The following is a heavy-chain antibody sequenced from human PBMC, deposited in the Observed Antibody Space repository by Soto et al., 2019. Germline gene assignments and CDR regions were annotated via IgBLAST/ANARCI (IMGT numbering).Heavy chain of an antibody. Sequence: ASETLSLTCAVYGGAFSGYYWGWIRQPPGKGLEWIGEINHSGSTNYNPSLKSRVTISVDTYKNQFYLKLSSVTAADTAVYYCSSSSLGMDVWGQGTKVTVSS. CDR2: INHSGST. CDR3: SSSSLGMDV. D-gene: IGHD6-6*01. J-gene: IGHJ6*02. CDR1: GGAFSGYY. V-gene: IGHV4-34*01.